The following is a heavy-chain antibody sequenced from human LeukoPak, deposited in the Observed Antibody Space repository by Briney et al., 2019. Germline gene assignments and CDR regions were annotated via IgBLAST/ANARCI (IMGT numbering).Heavy chain of an antibody. CDR1: GFTFNSNG. V-gene: IGHV3-30*02. CDR3: ANLSGGAAAGTPLGY. Sequence: PGGSLRPSCAASGFTFNSNGMHWVRQAPGKGLEWVAFIRYDGNTKYYPDSVKGRFTISRDNSKNTLYLQMNSLRAEDTAVYYCANLSGGAAAGTPLGYWGQGTLVTVSS. D-gene: IGHD6-13*01. J-gene: IGHJ4*02. CDR2: IRYDGNTK.